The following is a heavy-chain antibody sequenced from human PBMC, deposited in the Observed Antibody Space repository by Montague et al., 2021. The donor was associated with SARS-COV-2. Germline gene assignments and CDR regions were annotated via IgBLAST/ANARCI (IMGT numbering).Heavy chain of an antibody. D-gene: IGHD3-9*01. CDR3: GSDTTAYFRFDY. V-gene: IGHV4-39*07. J-gene: IGHJ4*02. CDR1: GASIGRSTYD. Sequence: SETLSLTCTVSGASIGRSTYDWDRMRPRPGKDLVWIGTIYYSGTTNYNPSLRSRVTISLDTSKNQVSLRLTSVTAADTAFYYCGSDTTAYFRFDYLGRGTLISVSS. CDR2: IYYSGTT.